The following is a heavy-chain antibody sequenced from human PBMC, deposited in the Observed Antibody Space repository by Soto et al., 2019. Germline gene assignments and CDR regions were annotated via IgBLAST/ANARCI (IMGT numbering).Heavy chain of an antibody. CDR1: GFTFSSYG. D-gene: IGHD2-21*01. J-gene: IGHJ3*02. CDR2: ISYDGSNK. CDR3: AKDRCGGECYPDAFDI. Sequence: QVQLVESGGGVVQPGRSLRLSCAASGFTFSSYGMHWVRQAPGKGLEWVAVISYDGSNKYYADSVKGRFTISRDNSKNTLYLQMNSLRAEDTAVYYCAKDRCGGECYPDAFDIWGQGTMVTVSS. V-gene: IGHV3-30*18.